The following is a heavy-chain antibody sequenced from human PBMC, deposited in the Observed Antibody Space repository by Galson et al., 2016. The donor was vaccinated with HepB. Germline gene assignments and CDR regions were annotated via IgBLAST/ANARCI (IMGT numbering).Heavy chain of an antibody. J-gene: IGHJ4*02. D-gene: IGHD7-27*01. CDR1: GFTFRSYW. Sequence: SLRLSCAVSGFTFRSYWVSWVRQAPGRGLEWVANIKEDGSEKYYLESVRCRFTISRDNAKNSLSLQMNSLRVEDTAVYYCARGDGTNWDLDYWGQGTLVTVSS. CDR3: ARGDGTNWDLDY. V-gene: IGHV3-7*01. CDR2: IKEDGSEK.